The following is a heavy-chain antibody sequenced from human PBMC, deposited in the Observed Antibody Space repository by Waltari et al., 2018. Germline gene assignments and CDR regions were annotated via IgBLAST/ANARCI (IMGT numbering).Heavy chain of an antibody. CDR2: IYSGGST. V-gene: IGHV3-53*01. D-gene: IGHD6-6*01. CDR3: ARGSSSWTYWYFDL. J-gene: IGHJ2*01. Sequence: EVQLVESGGGLIQPGGSLRLSCAASGLTVSSNYMSWVRRASGKGLEWFSVIYSGGSTYYSDSVKGRFTISRDNSKNTLYLQMNSLRAEDTAVYYCARGSSSWTYWYFDLWGRGTLVTVSS. CDR1: GLTVSSNY.